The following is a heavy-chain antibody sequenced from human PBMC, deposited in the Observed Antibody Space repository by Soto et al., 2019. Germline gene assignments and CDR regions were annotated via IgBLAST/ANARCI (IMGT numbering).Heavy chain of an antibody. CDR1: GYTFTSYG. CDR3: ARGYYYDSSPDAFDI. CDR2: ISAYSGNT. Sequence: ASVKVSCKASGYTFTSYGISWVRQAPGQGLEWMGWISAYSGNTNYAQKLQGRVTMTTDTSTSTAYMELRSLRSDDTAVYYCARGYYYDSSPDAFDIWGQGTMVPVSS. J-gene: IGHJ3*02. D-gene: IGHD3-22*01. V-gene: IGHV1-18*04.